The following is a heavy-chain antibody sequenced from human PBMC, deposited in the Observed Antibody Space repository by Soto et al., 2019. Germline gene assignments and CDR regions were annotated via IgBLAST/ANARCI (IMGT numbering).Heavy chain of an antibody. Sequence: KPSETLSLTCTVSGGSISGYYWTWIRQPPGKGLEWVGSLFYGGTTDYNPSLKSRLTMSLDTSKNHFSLKLRSVTAADTAVYYCARHRGPAPVYWGQGXLVTVYS. CDR3: ARHRGPAPVY. CDR2: LFYGGTT. D-gene: IGHD3-10*01. V-gene: IGHV4-39*01. J-gene: IGHJ4*02. CDR1: GGSISGYY.